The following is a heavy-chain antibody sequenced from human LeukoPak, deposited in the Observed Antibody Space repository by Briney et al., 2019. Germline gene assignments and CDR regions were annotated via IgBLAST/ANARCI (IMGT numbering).Heavy chain of an antibody. CDR3: ARDFSGYDYNFDY. D-gene: IGHD5-12*01. CDR2: ISSSSSYM. V-gene: IGHV3-21*01. Sequence: GGSLRLSCAASGFTFSTYTMNWVRQAPGKGLEWVSFISSSSSYMYYADSVKGRFTISRDNTKKSLYLQMNSLRAEDTAVYYCARDFSGYDYNFDYWGQGTPVTVSS. J-gene: IGHJ4*02. CDR1: GFTFSTYT.